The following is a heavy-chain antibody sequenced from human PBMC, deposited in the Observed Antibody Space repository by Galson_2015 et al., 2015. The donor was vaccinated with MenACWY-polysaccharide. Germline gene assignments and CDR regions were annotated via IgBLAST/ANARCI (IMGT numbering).Heavy chain of an antibody. V-gene: IGHV5-51*01. D-gene: IGHD3-22*01. CDR2: IYPGDSDT. CDR1: GYSFTSYW. Sequence: QSGAEVKKPGESLTISCKGSGYSFTSYWIGWVRQMPGKGLEWMGIIYPGDSDTRYSPSFQGQVTISADKSISTAYLQWSSLKASDTAMYYCAAYYYDSSGYYYAFDIWGQGTMVTVSS. J-gene: IGHJ3*02. CDR3: AAYYYDSSGYYYAFDI.